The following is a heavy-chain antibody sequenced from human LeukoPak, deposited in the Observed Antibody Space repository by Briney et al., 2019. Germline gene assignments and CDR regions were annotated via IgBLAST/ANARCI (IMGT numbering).Heavy chain of an antibody. CDR3: AKEGTRSHSQWAFDF. Sequence: PGGSLRLSCAGSGFIFRNYGMHWVRQAPGQGLEWVAVISDGGTHLYYADSVKDRFTISRDNSESTMYLQMNSLRVEDTAVYYCAKEGTRSHSQWAFDFWGQGTMVTVSS. CDR1: GFIFRNYG. V-gene: IGHV3-30*18. CDR2: ISDGGTHL. J-gene: IGHJ3*01. D-gene: IGHD6-19*01.